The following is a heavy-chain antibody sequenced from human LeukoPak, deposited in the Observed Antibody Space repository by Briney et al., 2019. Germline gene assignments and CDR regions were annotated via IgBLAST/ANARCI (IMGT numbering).Heavy chain of an antibody. CDR1: GFTFSSYA. Sequence: GGSLRLSCAASGFTFSSYAMHWVRQVPGKGLEWVANIKQDGSETTYADSVRGRFTIFRDNAKDSVYLQMNSLRAEDSATYYCVREGFYFFDFWGQGTLVTVSS. V-gene: IGHV3-7*01. J-gene: IGHJ4*01. CDR3: VREGFYFFDF. CDR2: IKQDGSET.